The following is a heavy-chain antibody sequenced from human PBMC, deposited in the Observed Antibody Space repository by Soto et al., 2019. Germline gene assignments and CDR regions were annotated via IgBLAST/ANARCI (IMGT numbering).Heavy chain of an antibody. J-gene: IGHJ6*02. CDR2: IIPIFDTA. V-gene: IGHV1-69*12. CDR3: AGHSSGVPGYYYGMDV. Sequence: QVQLVQSGAEVKKPGSSVKVSCKASGGTFSSYAISWVRQAPGQGLEWMGGIIPIFDTADYAQKFQGRVTITADESRNTAYMELSSLRSEDTAVYYCAGHSSGVPGYYYGMDVWGQGTTVTVSS. CDR1: GGTFSSYA. D-gene: IGHD3-22*01.